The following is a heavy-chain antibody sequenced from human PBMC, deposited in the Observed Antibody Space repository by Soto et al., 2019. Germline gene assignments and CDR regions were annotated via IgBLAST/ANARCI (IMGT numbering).Heavy chain of an antibody. CDR2: IFQSGST. V-gene: IGHV4-4*02. CDR3: ARGRGRYSSGWSWFDP. Sequence: PSETLSLTCGVSGGTIRSPDWWTWVRQPPGKGLEWIGEIFQSGSTNYTPSLESRVTISVDKSKNQFSLTLTSVTAADTAVYFCARGRGRYSSGWSWFDPCGQRILVTVSS. CDR1: GGTIRSPDW. D-gene: IGHD6-19*01. J-gene: IGHJ5*02.